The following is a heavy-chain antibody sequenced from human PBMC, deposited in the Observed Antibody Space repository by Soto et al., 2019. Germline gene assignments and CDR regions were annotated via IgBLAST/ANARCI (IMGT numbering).Heavy chain of an antibody. J-gene: IGHJ5*02. V-gene: IGHV1-46*03. CDR2: INPSGGST. D-gene: IGHD2-15*01. CDR1: GYTFTGYY. CDR3: ARALGYCSGGSCWWEVFDP. Sequence: ASVKVSCKASGYTFTGYYMHWVRQAPGQGLEWMGIINPSGGSTSYAQKFQGRVTMTRDTSTSTVYMELSSLRSEDTAVYYCARALGYCSGGSCWWEVFDPWGQGSLVPVSS.